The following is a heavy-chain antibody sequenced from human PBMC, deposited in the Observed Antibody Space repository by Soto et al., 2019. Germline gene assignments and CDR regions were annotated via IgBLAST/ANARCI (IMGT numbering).Heavy chain of an antibody. CDR2: ISRTSSAT. V-gene: IGHV3-48*04. CDR3: AKDKGADIVATIRGGPYFDY. D-gene: IGHD5-12*01. CDR1: GFTFSSYA. J-gene: IGHJ4*02. Sequence: GSLRLSCAASGFTFSSYAMSWVRQAPGKGLEWVSYISRTSSATYYADSVKGRFTISRDNAKNSLYLQMNSLRAEDTALYYCAKDKGADIVATIRGGPYFDYWGQGTLVTVSS.